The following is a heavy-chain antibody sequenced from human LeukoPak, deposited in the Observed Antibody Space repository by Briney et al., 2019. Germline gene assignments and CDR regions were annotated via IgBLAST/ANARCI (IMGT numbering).Heavy chain of an antibody. Sequence: PSETLSLTCTVSGGSISSYYWSWIRQPTGKGLEWIGYIYYSGSTNYNPSLKSRVTISVDTSKNQFSLKLSSVTAADTAVYYCARARSGSYYRGYYYYGMDVWGQGTTVTVSS. V-gene: IGHV4-59*01. J-gene: IGHJ6*02. CDR2: IYYSGST. CDR3: ARARSGSYYRGYYYYGMDV. D-gene: IGHD3-10*01. CDR1: GGSISSYY.